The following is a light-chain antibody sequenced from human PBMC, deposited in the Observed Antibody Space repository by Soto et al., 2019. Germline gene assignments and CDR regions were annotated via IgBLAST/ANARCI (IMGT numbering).Light chain of an antibody. CDR2: GAS. V-gene: IGKV3-15*01. CDR3: QQYNNWPT. CDR1: QSVSSN. J-gene: IGKJ1*01. Sequence: EIVMTQSPATLSVSPGERATLSCRASQSVSSNLAWYQQKPGQAPRFLIYGASTRATGIPARFSGSGSGTDFTLTISSLPSEDFAVYYCQQYNNWPTFGQGTKVEIK.